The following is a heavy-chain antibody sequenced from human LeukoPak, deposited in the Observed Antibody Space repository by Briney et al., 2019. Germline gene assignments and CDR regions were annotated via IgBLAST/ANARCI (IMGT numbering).Heavy chain of an antibody. CDR2: IYSSGST. V-gene: IGHV4-59*01. CDR1: GGSIGSYY. J-gene: IGHJ3*02. D-gene: IGHD3-22*01. Sequence: SETLSLTCTVSGGSIGSYYWSWIRQPPGKGLEWIGYIYSSGSTNYNPSLKSRVTISVDTSKNQFSLKLSSVTATDTAVYYCARQSLDSSGYYSHAFDIWGQGTMVTVSS. CDR3: ARQSLDSSGYYSHAFDI.